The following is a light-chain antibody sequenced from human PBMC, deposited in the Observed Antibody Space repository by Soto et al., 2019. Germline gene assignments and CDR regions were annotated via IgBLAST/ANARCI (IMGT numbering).Light chain of an antibody. Sequence: QSVLTQPPSASGTPGQRVTISCSGSSSNIGSNTVNWYQQLPGTAPKLLIYSNNQRSSGVPDRFSGSKSGTSASLAISVLQSEDEADYYCAAGDDSLNGWVFGGGTKVTVL. CDR1: SSNIGSNT. CDR2: SNN. J-gene: IGLJ3*02. V-gene: IGLV1-44*01. CDR3: AAGDDSLNGWV.